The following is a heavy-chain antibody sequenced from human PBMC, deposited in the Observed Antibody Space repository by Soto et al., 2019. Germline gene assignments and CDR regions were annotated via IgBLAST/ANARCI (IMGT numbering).Heavy chain of an antibody. D-gene: IGHD5-18*01. J-gene: IGHJ4*01. V-gene: IGHV5-51*01. Sequence: GESLKISCKGSGYSFTTYWIAWVRQMPGKGLEWVGIIYPGDSDTRYSPSFEGHVTISVDKSISTAFLQWNSLKASDNAIYYCERYSPSAPKDYWGQGTLVTVSS. CDR2: IYPGDSDT. CDR3: ERYSPSAPKDY. CDR1: GYSFTTYW.